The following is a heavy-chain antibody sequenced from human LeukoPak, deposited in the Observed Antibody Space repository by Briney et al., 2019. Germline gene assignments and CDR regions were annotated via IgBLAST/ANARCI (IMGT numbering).Heavy chain of an antibody. CDR1: GFTFSTYS. CDR3: ARGRWSSNT. D-gene: IGHD6-13*01. Sequence: GSLRLSCAASGFTFSTYSMSWVRQPPGKGLEWIGEINHSGSTNYNPSLKSRVTISVDTSKNQFSLKLSSVTAADTAVYYCARGRWSSNTWGQGTLVTVSS. V-gene: IGHV4-34*01. J-gene: IGHJ5*02. CDR2: INHSGST.